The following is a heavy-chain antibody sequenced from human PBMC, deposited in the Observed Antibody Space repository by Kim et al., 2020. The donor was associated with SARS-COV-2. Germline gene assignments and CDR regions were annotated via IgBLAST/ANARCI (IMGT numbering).Heavy chain of an antibody. CDR1: GYSFTSYW. D-gene: IGHD3-10*01. CDR3: ARQYGSGNYYYGMDV. Sequence: GESLKISCKGSGYSFTSYWIGWVRQMPGKGLEWMGIIYPGDSDTRYSPSFQGQVTISADKSISTAYLQWSSLKASDTAMYYCARQYGSGNYYYGMDVWGQGTTVTVSS. V-gene: IGHV5-51*01. CDR2: IYPGDSDT. J-gene: IGHJ6*02.